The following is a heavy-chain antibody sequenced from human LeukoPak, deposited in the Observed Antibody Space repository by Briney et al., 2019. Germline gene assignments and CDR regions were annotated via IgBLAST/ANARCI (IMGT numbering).Heavy chain of an antibody. CDR1: GGSISNTNW. CDR3: AREGCSSTSCYIFDY. D-gene: IGHD2-2*02. V-gene: IGHV4-4*02. CDR2: IYHSGST. Sequence: PSGTLSLTCVVSGGSISNTNWWSWVRQPPGKGLEWIGEIYHSGSTNYNPSLKSRVTISVDTSKNQFSLKLSSVTAADTAVYYCAREGCSSTSCYIFDYWGQGTLVTVSS. J-gene: IGHJ4*02.